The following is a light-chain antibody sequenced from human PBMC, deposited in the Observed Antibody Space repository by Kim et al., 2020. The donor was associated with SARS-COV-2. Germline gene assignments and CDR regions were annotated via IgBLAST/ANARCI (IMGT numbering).Light chain of an antibody. Sequence: YELTQPPSVSVAPGKTARITCGGNNIGSQSVHWYQQKPGQAPVLVIYYDSDRPSGIPERFSGSNSGNTATLTISRVEAGDEADYYCQVWDSSSDHVFGTGTKVTVL. CDR2: YDS. V-gene: IGLV3-21*04. J-gene: IGLJ1*01. CDR1: NIGSQS. CDR3: QVWDSSSDHV.